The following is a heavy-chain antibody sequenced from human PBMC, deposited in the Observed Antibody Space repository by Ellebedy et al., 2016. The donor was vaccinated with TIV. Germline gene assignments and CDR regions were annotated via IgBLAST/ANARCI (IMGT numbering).Heavy chain of an antibody. D-gene: IGHD3-22*01. V-gene: IGHV4-39*07. Sequence: MPSETLSLTCTVSGGSITSSFFWGWVRQPPGKGLEWIGALLYSGGTDYNPSLQSRVIISLDTSKNQFSLNLSSVTAADTAVYYCARGAYVDSAYYAPGEWGQGILVTVSS. CDR2: LLYSGGT. J-gene: IGHJ4*02. CDR1: GGSITSSFF. CDR3: ARGAYVDSAYYAPGE.